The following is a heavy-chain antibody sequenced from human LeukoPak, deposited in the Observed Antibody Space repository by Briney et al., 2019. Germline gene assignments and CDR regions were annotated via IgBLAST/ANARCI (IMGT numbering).Heavy chain of an antibody. CDR1: GSSISSNY. CDR3: SRELEETGFDY. V-gene: IGHV4-59*01. Sequence: SETLSLTCTVAGSSISSNYWTWIRQPPGKGLEWIGYISHSGSTNYNPSLKSRVTISVDTSKSQFSLRPRSAPGPVVRVYYLSRELEETGFDYWGQGTLVTVSS. CDR2: ISHSGST. D-gene: IGHD1-1*01. J-gene: IGHJ4*02.